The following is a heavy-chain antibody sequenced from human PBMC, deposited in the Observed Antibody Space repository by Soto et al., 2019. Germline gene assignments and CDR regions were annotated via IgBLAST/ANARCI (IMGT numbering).Heavy chain of an antibody. Sequence: SETLSLTCAVSSGSISSSNWWSWVRQPPGKGLEWIGEIYHSGSTNYNPSLKSRVTISVDKSKNQFSLKLSSVTAADTAVYYWGRFFRGFLRSTSCYLLLVFNFGGKGKMVPVSS. V-gene: IGHV4-4*02. CDR2: IYHSGST. CDR3: GRFFRGFLRSTSCYLLLVFNF. D-gene: IGHD2-2*01. CDR1: SGSISSSNW. J-gene: IGHJ3*01.